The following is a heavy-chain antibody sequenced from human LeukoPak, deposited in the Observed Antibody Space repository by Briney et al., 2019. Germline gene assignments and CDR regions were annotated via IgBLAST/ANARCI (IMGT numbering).Heavy chain of an antibody. D-gene: IGHD4-23*01. CDR3: ARGRFVTPGNFDY. Sequence: TSETLSLTCTVSGGSISSSSYYWGWIRQPPGKGLEWIGSIYYSGSIYYNPSLKSRVTISVDTSKNQFSLNLSSVTAADTAVYYCARGRFVTPGNFDYWGQGTLVTVSS. CDR2: IYYSGSI. J-gene: IGHJ4*02. CDR1: GGSISSSSYY. V-gene: IGHV4-39*01.